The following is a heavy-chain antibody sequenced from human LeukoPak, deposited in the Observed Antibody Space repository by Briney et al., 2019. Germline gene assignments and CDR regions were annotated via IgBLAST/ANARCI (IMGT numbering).Heavy chain of an antibody. CDR3: AKDLIAGDGYYVFDFDY. D-gene: IGHD5-24*01. V-gene: IGHV3-23*01. J-gene: IGHJ4*02. Sequence: PGGSLRLSCAASGFTFSTYAMGWVRQSPGKGLEWVSGIIGSGGSTEYADSVKGRFTISRDNSKNTLYLQMNSLRSEDTAVYYCAKDLIAGDGYYVFDFDYWGQGTLVTVSS. CDR1: GFTFSTYA. CDR2: IIGSGGST.